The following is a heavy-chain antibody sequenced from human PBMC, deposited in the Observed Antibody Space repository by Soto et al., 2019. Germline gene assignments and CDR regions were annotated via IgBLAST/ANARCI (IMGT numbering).Heavy chain of an antibody. J-gene: IGHJ6*02. Sequence: VQLLESGGTLVQPGKSLRLSCTASGFSFTNYAMTWVRQAPGKGLEWVSSISGSGDSTYYIDSAEGRFTISRDNSKSTLFLQMNSLRAEDTAVYHCEKAYSDNDWYASYALDVWGQGTTVTVSS. CDR3: EKAYSDNDWYASYALDV. V-gene: IGHV3-23*01. CDR2: ISGSGDST. D-gene: IGHD5-12*01. CDR1: GFSFTNYA.